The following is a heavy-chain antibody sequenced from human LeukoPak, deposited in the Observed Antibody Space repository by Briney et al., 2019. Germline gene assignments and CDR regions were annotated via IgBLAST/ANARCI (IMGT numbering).Heavy chain of an antibody. Sequence: ASVKVSCMASGYTFTGYYMHWVRQAPGQGLEWMGWINPNSGGTNYAQTVQRRVTMTRDTSISTAYMELSRLRSDDTAVYYGARGTLRYFDPADYWGQGTLVTVSS. V-gene: IGHV1-2*02. CDR1: GYTFTGYY. CDR2: INPNSGGT. J-gene: IGHJ4*02. D-gene: IGHD3-9*01. CDR3: ARGTLRYFDPADY.